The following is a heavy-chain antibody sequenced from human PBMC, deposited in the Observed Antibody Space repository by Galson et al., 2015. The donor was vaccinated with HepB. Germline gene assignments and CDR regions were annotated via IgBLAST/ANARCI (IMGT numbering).Heavy chain of an antibody. CDR3: ARDAPPPGWDYYYYGMDV. J-gene: IGHJ6*02. D-gene: IGHD1-14*01. CDR1: GFTFSDYY. CDR2: ISSSSSYT. V-gene: IGHV3-11*06. Sequence: SLRLSCAASGFTFSDYYMSWIRQAPGKGLEWVSYISSSSSYTNYADSVKGRFTISKDNAKNSLYLQMNSLRAEDTAVYYCARDAPPPGWDYYYYGMDVWGQGTTVTVSS.